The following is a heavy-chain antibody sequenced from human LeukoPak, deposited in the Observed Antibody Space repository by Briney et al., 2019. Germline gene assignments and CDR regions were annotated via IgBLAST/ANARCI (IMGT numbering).Heavy chain of an antibody. CDR2: MNPNSGST. CDR3: AREQARYNWFDP. CDR1: GYTFTSYD. J-gene: IGHJ5*02. Sequence: ASVKVSCKASGYTFTSYDINWVRQATGRGLEWMGWMNPNSGSTGYAQKFQGRVTMTRNTSISTAYMELSSLRSEDTAVYYCAREQARYNWFDPWGQGTLVTVSS. V-gene: IGHV1-8*01.